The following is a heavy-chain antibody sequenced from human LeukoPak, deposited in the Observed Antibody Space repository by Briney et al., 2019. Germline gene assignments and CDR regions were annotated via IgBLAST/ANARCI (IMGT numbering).Heavy chain of an antibody. V-gene: IGHV3-30*04. CDR3: ARDRGDFWSGYQFDY. CDR1: GFTFSSYA. D-gene: IGHD3-3*01. CDR2: ISYDGSNK. J-gene: IGHJ4*02. Sequence: GGSLRLSCAASGFTFSSYAMHWVRQAPGKGLEGVAVISYDGSNKYYADSVKGRFTISRDNSKNTLYLQMNSLRAEDTAVYYCARDRGDFWSGYQFDYWGQGTLVTVSS.